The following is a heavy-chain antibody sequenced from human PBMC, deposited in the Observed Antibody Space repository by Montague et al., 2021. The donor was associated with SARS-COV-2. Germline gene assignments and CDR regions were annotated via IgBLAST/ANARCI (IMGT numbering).Heavy chain of an antibody. J-gene: IGHJ5*02. Sequence: SETLSLTCSVSGGSISSDYWSWIRQSPGKGLEWIGYIYYRGTTNYNPSLKSRVTFSVDTSKNQFSLKLISVIAADTAVYFCAREDRWNWFDPWGQGVLVTVPS. CDR2: IYYRGTT. CDR3: AREDRWNWFDP. D-gene: IGHD5-24*01. CDR1: GGSISSDY. V-gene: IGHV4-59*01.